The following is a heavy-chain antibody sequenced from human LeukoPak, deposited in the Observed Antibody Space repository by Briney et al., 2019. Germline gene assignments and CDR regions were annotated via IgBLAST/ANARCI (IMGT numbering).Heavy chain of an antibody. Sequence: GGSLRLSCAASGFPFDDYGMTWVRQAPGKGLEWVSGINWNGGSTGYADSVKGRFTISRDNAENSLYLQMNSLRAEDTALYYCASAGLTYGSGSYFVYWGQGTLVTVSS. V-gene: IGHV3-20*04. CDR3: ASAGLTYGSGSYFVY. J-gene: IGHJ4*02. CDR1: GFPFDDYG. CDR2: INWNGGST. D-gene: IGHD3-10*01.